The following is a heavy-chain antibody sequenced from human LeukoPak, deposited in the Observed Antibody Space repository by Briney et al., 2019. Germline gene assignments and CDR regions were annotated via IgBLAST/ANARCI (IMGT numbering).Heavy chain of an antibody. CDR2: IYYSGST. D-gene: IGHD6-13*01. J-gene: IGHJ4*02. Sequence: KPSETLSLTCTVSGGSISSSSYYWGWIRQPPGKGLEWIGYIYYSGSTNYNPSLKSRVTISVDTSKNQFSLKLSSVTAADTAVYYCARIAAAVPRVFDYWGQGTLVTVSS. V-gene: IGHV4-61*05. CDR3: ARIAAAVPRVFDY. CDR1: GGSISSSSYY.